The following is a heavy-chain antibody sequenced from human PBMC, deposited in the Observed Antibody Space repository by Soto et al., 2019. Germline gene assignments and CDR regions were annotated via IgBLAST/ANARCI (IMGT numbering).Heavy chain of an antibody. CDR2: ISGSGGST. Sequence: GGSLRLSCAASGFTFSSYAMSWVRQAPGKGLEWVSAISGSGGSTYYADSVKGRFTISRDNSKNTLYLQMNSLRAEDTAVYYCAKDSPFLEYSNTLAHYYYGMDVWGQGTTVTVSS. CDR1: GFTFSSYA. D-gene: IGHD6-6*01. V-gene: IGHV3-23*01. CDR3: AKDSPFLEYSNTLAHYYYGMDV. J-gene: IGHJ6*02.